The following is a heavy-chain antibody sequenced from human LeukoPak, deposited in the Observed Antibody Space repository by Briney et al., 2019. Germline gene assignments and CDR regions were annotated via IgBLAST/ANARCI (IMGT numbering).Heavy chain of an antibody. D-gene: IGHD3-22*01. V-gene: IGHV3-9*01. CDR2: ISWNSGSI. CDR1: GFSFSSYA. CDR3: AKGSGYYSGFDY. Sequence: GGSLRLSCAASGFSFSSYAMHWVRQARGKGLEWVSGISWNSGSIGYADSVKGRFTISRDNAKNSLYLQMNSLRAEDTALYYCAKGSGYYSGFDYWGQGTLVTVSS. J-gene: IGHJ4*02.